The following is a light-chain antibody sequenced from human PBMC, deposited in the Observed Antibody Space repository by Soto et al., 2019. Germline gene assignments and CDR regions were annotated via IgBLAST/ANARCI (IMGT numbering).Light chain of an antibody. V-gene: IGKV1-5*03. CDR2: KAS. CDR3: QQYHSYSRT. CDR1: QTIFSW. Sequence: DIQMTQSPSTLSASVGDRVTITCRASQTIFSWLAWYQQKTGTPPKLLIYKASTLQSGVQSRFSGSGSGTEFTLTISSLQPDEIATYYCQQYHSYSRTFGQGTKVDIK. J-gene: IGKJ1*01.